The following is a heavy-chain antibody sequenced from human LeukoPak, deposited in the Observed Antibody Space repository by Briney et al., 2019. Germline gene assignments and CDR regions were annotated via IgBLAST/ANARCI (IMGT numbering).Heavy chain of an antibody. CDR1: GFTFSTYA. D-gene: IGHD6-13*01. CDR2: ISVSGGST. V-gene: IGHV3-23*01. J-gene: IGHJ4*02. Sequence: GGSLRLSCAASGFTFSTYAMSCVRQAPGKGLEWVSTISVSGGSTYYADSVKGGFTISRDNTKNTPYLQMNSLRAEDTALYYCAKDGSSSWYRYFDSWGQGTLVTVSS. CDR3: AKDGSSSWYRYFDS.